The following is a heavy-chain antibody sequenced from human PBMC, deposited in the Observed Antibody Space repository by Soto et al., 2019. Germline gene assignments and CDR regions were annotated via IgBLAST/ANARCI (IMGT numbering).Heavy chain of an antibody. CDR1: GFTFSSYG. CDR2: ISYDGSNK. CDR3: AKTAMVRGVIPFDY. Sequence: LRLSCAASGFTFSSYGMHWVRQAPGKGLEWVAVISYDGSNKYYADSVKGRFTISRDNSKNTLYLQMNSLRAEDTAVYYCAKTAMVRGVIPFDYWGQGTLVTVSS. D-gene: IGHD3-10*01. J-gene: IGHJ4*02. V-gene: IGHV3-30*18.